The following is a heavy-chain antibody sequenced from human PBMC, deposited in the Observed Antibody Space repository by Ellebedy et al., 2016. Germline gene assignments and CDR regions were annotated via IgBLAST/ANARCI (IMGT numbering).Heavy chain of an antibody. V-gene: IGHV5-51*01. CDR1: GYSFTSYW. CDR2: IYPGDSDT. D-gene: IGHD2-2*01. J-gene: IGHJ5*02. CDR3: ARFEDVGVPAAMSSWFDP. Sequence: GESLKISCKGSGYSFTSYWIGWVRQMPGKGLEWMGIIYPGDSDTRYSPSFQGQVTISADKSISTAYLQWSSLKASDTAMYYCARFEDVGVPAAMSSWFDPWGQGTLITVSS.